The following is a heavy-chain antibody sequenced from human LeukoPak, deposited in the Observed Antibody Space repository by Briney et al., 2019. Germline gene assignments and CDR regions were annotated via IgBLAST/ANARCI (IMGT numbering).Heavy chain of an antibody. Sequence: GGSLRLSCAASGFNFDDYVMTWVRQAPGKGLEWVSGINWNGGSRGYADSVKGRFTISRDNAKNSLYLQMNSLRAEDTAVYYCAELGITMIGGVWGKGTTVTISS. CDR1: GFNFDDYV. J-gene: IGHJ6*04. D-gene: IGHD3-10*02. V-gene: IGHV3-20*04. CDR2: INWNGGSR. CDR3: AELGITMIGGV.